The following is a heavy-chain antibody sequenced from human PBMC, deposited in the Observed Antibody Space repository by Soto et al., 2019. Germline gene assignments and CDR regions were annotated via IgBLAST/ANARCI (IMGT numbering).Heavy chain of an antibody. CDR2: ISHSGASI. CDR3: ARDAPLPQGRWLNLDF. J-gene: IGHJ4*02. Sequence: GGSLSLSCAASGFTFSNYDMNWVRQAPGKGLEWVSYISHSGASIDYADSVRGRFTISRDNAKNSLYLQMNSLRAEDTAVYYCARDAPLPQGRWLNLDFWGQGTLVTSPQ. D-gene: IGHD5-12*01. V-gene: IGHV3-48*03. CDR1: GFTFSNYD.